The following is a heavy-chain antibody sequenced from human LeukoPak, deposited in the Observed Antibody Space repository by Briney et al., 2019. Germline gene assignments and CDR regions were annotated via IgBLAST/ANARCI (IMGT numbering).Heavy chain of an antibody. CDR2: VKGDGRTT. J-gene: IGHJ4*02. CDR1: GLTFSDFW. Sequence: EAGGSLRLSCAASGLTFSDFWMHWVRQPPGKGLVWVALVKGDGRTTIYADSAKGRFTISRDNAKNTLYLQMNSLRADDSGVYYCATGHSYGYDYWGQGVLVTVSS. D-gene: IGHD5-18*01. V-gene: IGHV3-74*01. CDR3: ATGHSYGYDY.